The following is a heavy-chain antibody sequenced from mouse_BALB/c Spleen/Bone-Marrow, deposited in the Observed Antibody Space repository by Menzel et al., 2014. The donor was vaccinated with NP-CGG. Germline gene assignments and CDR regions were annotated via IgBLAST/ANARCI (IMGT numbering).Heavy chain of an antibody. D-gene: IGHD2-14*01. CDR2: ISDGGNYT. CDR1: GFTFSDYF. CDR3: ARDGDYRYAWFAF. Sequence: EVQVVESGGALVKPGGSLKLSCAASGFTFSDYFMYWVRQTPEKRLEWVATISDGGNYTCYPDSVKGRFTISRDNAKNNLHLQMNSLKSEDTAKYFCARDGDYRYAWFAFWGQGTLVTVSA. J-gene: IGHJ3*01. V-gene: IGHV5-4*02.